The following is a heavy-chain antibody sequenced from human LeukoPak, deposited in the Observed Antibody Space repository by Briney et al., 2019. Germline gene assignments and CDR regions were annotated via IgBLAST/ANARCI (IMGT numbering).Heavy chain of an antibody. J-gene: IGHJ3*01. CDR2: IRRKSHAI. V-gene: IGHV3-48*02. CDR1: GFTFSLYS. Sequence: GGALRLSCAASGFTFSLYSMNWGRQAPGKGREWLSCIRRKSHAIHYADSVNRRLSVSRDHAKTSLFLQMNSLRDEDTAVYYCARDDGQGEARNAFDVWGQGPMVTVSS. CDR3: ARDDGQGEARNAFDV. D-gene: IGHD3-16*01.